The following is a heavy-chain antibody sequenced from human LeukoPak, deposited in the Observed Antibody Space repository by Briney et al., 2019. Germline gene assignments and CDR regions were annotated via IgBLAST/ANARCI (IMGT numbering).Heavy chain of an antibody. Sequence: GASVKVSCKASGYTFTGYYMHWVRQAPGQRLEWMGWINAGNGNTKYSQQFQGRVTITWDTSASTAYMELSSLRSEDTAVYYCARDRSRVYGSGSYPFGDFDYWGQGTLVTVSS. V-gene: IGHV1-3*01. CDR1: GYTFTGYY. CDR2: INAGNGNT. D-gene: IGHD3-10*01. CDR3: ARDRSRVYGSGSYPFGDFDY. J-gene: IGHJ4*02.